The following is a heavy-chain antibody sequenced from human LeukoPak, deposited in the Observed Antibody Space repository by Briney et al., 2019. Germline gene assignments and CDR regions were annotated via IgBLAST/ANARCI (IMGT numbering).Heavy chain of an antibody. CDR1: GGVFTTYA. CDR3: TIIPNVILFTHYFEY. Sequence: ASVKVSCKASGGVFTTYAISWVRQAPGQGLEWMGGIIPFLGTTNYAQKFQGRVTITADEPSRTAYMELTYLRSDDTAVYYCTIIPNVILFTHYFEYWGQGTLVTVSS. J-gene: IGHJ4*02. V-gene: IGHV1-69*13. CDR2: IIPFLGTT. D-gene: IGHD2-21*01.